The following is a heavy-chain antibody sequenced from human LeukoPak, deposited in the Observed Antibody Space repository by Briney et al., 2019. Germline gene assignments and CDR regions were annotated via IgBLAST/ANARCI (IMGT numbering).Heavy chain of an antibody. CDR3: ARGAIRGGYNFSDD. V-gene: IGHV3-30*04. J-gene: IGHJ4*02. D-gene: IGHD3-3*01. CDR2: ILYDGSLE. CDR1: GFSFGTYA. Sequence: PGKSLRLSCAASGFSFGTYAMHWVRQAPGPGLEWVALILYDGSLENPADSVRGRFIISRDNSKHTLFLQMNSLRIEDTAVYYCARGAIRGGYNFSDDWGQGTLVTVSS.